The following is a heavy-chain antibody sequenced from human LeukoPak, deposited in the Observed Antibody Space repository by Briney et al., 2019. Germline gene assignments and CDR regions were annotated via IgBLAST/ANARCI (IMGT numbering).Heavy chain of an antibody. D-gene: IGHD2-21*02. CDR1: EFNFFSYG. V-gene: IGHV3-74*01. CDR3: ARELPREVTLDY. CDR2: IFTDGTTT. Sequence: PGGSLRLSCVASEFNFFSYGMQRVRQAPGEGLVWVSRIFTDGTTTSYADSVKGRFTISRDNAKNTLYLQMNSLRAEDTAVYYCARELPREVTLDYWGQGTLVTVSP. J-gene: IGHJ4*01.